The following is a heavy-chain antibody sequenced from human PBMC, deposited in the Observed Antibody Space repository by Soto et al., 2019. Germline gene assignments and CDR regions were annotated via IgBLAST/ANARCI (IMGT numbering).Heavy chain of an antibody. CDR3: ASVVTASYFDY. J-gene: IGHJ4*02. CDR1: GGSISSYY. Sequence: PSETLSLTCTVSGGSISSYYWSWIRQPPGKGLEWIGYIYYSGSTNYNPSLRRRVTISVDTSTNQFSLKLSSVTAADTAVYYCASVVTASYFDYWGQGTLVTVSS. CDR2: IYYSGST. V-gene: IGHV4-59*01. D-gene: IGHD2-21*02.